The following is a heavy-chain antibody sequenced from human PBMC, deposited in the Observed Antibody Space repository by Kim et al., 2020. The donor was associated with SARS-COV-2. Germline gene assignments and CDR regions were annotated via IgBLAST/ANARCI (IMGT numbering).Heavy chain of an antibody. CDR3: ARVRLTGDKYYFDY. V-gene: IGHV3-7*01. Sequence: VDSVKGRFTISRDNAKNSLYLQMNSLRAEDTAVYYCARVRLTGDKYYFDYWGQGTLVTVSS. D-gene: IGHD7-27*01. J-gene: IGHJ4*02.